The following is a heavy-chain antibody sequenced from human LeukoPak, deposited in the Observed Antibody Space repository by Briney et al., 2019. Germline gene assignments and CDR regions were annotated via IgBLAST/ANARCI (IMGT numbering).Heavy chain of an antibody. CDR3: TRDRGTYNWFDP. CDR2: IDKKDNLYAT. J-gene: IGHJ5*02. V-gene: IGHV3-73*01. CDR1: GFTFSGSA. Sequence: GGSLRLSCAASGFTFSGSAVHWVRQSSGKGLEWVGHIDKKDNLYATAYAESVKGRFTISRDDSKDTAFLHMDSLKTEDTALYYCTRDRGTYNWFDPWGQGALVTVSS. D-gene: IGHD2-15*01.